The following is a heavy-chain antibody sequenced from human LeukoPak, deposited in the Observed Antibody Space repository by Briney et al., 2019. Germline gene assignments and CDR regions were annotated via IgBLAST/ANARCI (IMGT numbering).Heavy chain of an antibody. CDR1: GGSISSYY. J-gene: IGHJ4*02. CDR3: ARHHWSGYPAFDY. V-gene: IGHV4-59*08. Sequence: SETLSLTCTVSGGSISSYYWSWIRQSPGKGLEWIGYIYYSGSTNYNPSLKSRVTLSVDTSKNQFSLKLSSVTAADTALYYCARHHWSGYPAFDYWGQGTLVTVSS. D-gene: IGHD3-3*01. CDR2: IYYSGST.